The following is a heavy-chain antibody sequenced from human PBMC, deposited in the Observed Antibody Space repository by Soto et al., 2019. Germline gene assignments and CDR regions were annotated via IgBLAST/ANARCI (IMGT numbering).Heavy chain of an antibody. V-gene: IGHV3-15*01. Sequence: GGSLRLSCAASGFTFSNAWMSWVRQAPGKGLEWVGRIKSKTDGGTTDYAAPVKGRFTISRDDSKNTLYLQMNSLKTEDTAVYYCWYYYDSSGYYSNDAFDIWGQGTMVTVPS. CDR1: GFTFSNAW. CDR3: WYYYDSSGYYSNDAFDI. D-gene: IGHD3-22*01. CDR2: IKSKTDGGTT. J-gene: IGHJ3*02.